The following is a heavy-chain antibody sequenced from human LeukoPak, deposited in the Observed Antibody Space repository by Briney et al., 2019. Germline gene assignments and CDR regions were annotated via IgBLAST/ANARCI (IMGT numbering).Heavy chain of an antibody. CDR2: IYPGDSDA. CDR3: ARLPYSGSYYFDY. Sequence: GESLKISCQGSGYSFTTYWIGWVRQMPGKGLEWMGIIYPGDSDARYSPSFQGQVTISTDKSISIVYLQWSSLKASDTAMYYCARLPYSGSYYFDYWGQGTLVTVSS. J-gene: IGHJ4*02. V-gene: IGHV5-51*01. D-gene: IGHD1-26*01. CDR1: GYSFTTYW.